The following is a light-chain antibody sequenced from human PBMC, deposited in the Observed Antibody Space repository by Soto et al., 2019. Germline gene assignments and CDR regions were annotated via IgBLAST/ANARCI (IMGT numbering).Light chain of an antibody. V-gene: IGKV1-5*03. CDR1: QSVNRW. CDR3: LQDYNYPWT. J-gene: IGKJ1*01. Sequence: DIQMTQSPSTLSASVGDRVTITCRASQSVNRWVAWYQQKPGKAPKLLIYEASSLESGVPSRFSGSGYGTDFTLTISSLQPEDFATYYCLQDYNYPWTFGQGTKVDNK. CDR2: EAS.